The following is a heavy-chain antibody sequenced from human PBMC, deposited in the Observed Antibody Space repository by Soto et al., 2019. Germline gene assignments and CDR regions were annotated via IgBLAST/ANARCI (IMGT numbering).Heavy chain of an antibody. J-gene: IGHJ2*01. CDR3: AKGGTTGTTNSHFWYFDL. D-gene: IGHD1-1*01. CDR2: ISGSGDDT. V-gene: IGHV3-23*01. CDR1: VFPFNTYA. Sequence: PGGSLRLSCAASVFPFNTYAMNWVRQAPGKGLELVSVISGSGDDTYYADTVKGRFTISIDNSKNTLFLQMDSLRPEDTAIYYCAKGGTTGTTNSHFWYFDLWGRGTLVTVSS.